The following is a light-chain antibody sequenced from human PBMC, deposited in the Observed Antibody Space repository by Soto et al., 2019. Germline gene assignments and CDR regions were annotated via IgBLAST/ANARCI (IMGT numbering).Light chain of an antibody. Sequence: EIVLTQSPGTLSLSPGERATFSCGTSQTVNTEFLAWYQQKPGLAPRLLIHGTSNRATGIPDRFSGSGSGTDFTLTISALEPEDFAVYYCQRYGSSPLYAFGQGTKLEI. J-gene: IGKJ2*01. CDR1: QTVNTEF. CDR3: QRYGSSPLYA. CDR2: GTS. V-gene: IGKV3-20*01.